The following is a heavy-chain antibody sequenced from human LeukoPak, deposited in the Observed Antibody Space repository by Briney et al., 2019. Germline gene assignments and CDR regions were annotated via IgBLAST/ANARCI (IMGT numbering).Heavy chain of an antibody. Sequence: SETLFFTCTVSGGSISCYYWSWIRQPAGKRLEWVGRIYTSGNTNYNPSFQSRVSMSVDTSKNQVSLKLSPVTAADTAVYYCARYVISSYWYFDLWGRGTLVTVSS. CDR1: GGSISCYY. CDR3: ARYVISSYWYFDL. V-gene: IGHV4-4*07. J-gene: IGHJ2*01. D-gene: IGHD2/OR15-2a*01. CDR2: IYTSGNT.